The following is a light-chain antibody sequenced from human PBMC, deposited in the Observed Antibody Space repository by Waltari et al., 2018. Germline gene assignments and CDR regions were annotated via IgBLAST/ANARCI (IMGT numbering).Light chain of an antibody. CDR2: RVC. J-gene: IGKJ2*01. CDR3: MQDSSLPYT. Sequence: VFTQSPPSLPVPLDQPPSISSRSRRRLVFTDAKTYMNWVHPRPGQSPKLLIDRVCYSDSGVPERFSGRASGTNFTLNISRVEDEDAGFYYCMQDSSLPYTFGQATKLEI. CDR1: RRLVFTDAKTY. V-gene: IGKV2-30*01.